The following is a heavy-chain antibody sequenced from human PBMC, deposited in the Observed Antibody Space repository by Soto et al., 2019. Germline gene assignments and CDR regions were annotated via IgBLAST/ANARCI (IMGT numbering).Heavy chain of an antibody. Sequence: SVKVSCKASGGTFSSYAISWVRQAPGQGLEWMGGIIPIFGTANYAQKFQGRVTITADESTSTAYMELSSLRSEDTAVYYCERVYYDILTGLDTWGQGTLVTVSS. CDR3: ERVYYDILTGLDT. CDR2: IIPIFGTA. V-gene: IGHV1-69*13. J-gene: IGHJ5*02. D-gene: IGHD3-9*01. CDR1: GGTFSSYA.